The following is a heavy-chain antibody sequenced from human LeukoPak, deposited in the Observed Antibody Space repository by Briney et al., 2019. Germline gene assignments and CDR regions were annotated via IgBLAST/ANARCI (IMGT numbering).Heavy chain of an antibody. D-gene: IGHD3-10*01. CDR3: AGGITMVRGVRRRFDY. CDR2: INPNSGGT. J-gene: IGHJ4*02. CDR1: GYTFTGYY. V-gene: IGHV1-2*02. Sequence: ASVKVSCKASGYTFTGYYMHWVRQAPGQGLEWMGWINPNSGGTNYAQKFQGRVTMTRDTSIGTAYMELSRLRSDDTAVYYCAGGITMVRGVRRRFDYWGQGTLVTVSS.